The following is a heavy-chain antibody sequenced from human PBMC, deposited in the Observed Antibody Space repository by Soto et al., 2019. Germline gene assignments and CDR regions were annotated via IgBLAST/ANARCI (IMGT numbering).Heavy chain of an antibody. CDR3: TRDSGSYYLGEVGS. Sequence: GGSLRLSCAACGFTFSSYSIHWVRQAPCKGLEWVAVISYDGRNKYYADSVKGRFTISRDNSKNTQYLQMNSLRAEDTAVYYCTRDSGSYYLGEVGSSGQRTLVPLSP. D-gene: IGHD1-26*01. V-gene: IGHV3-30*04. J-gene: IGHJ4*02. CDR2: ISYDGRNK. CDR1: GFTFSSYS.